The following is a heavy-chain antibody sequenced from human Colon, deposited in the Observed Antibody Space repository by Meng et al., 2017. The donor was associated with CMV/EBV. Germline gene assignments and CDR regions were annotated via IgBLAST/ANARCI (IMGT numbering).Heavy chain of an antibody. CDR2: IDPDTGTT. V-gene: IGHV1-46*01. CDR3: TRQRPDLVIVQTAQQYNWFDP. D-gene: IGHD2/OR15-2a*01. Sequence: YNIHWGRQTTGQGVEWMGIIDPDTGTTAYAEKFQGRLAMTRDTSTNTVYMELSSLRSDDTAMYYCTRQRPDLVIVQTAQQYNWFDPWGQGTLVTVSS. CDR1: YN. J-gene: IGHJ5*02.